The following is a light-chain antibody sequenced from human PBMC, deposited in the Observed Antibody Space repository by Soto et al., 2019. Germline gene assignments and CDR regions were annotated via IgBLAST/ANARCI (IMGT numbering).Light chain of an antibody. J-gene: IGKJ4*01. V-gene: IGKV1-33*01. CDR3: QQFDDVPLT. Sequence: DLQMTQSPSSLSASVGDRVTFTCQASQDIRSHLNWYQHKPGKAPKLQIYDASNLEMGVPSRFSGSGSGTKFTFTISSLQPEDIATYYCQQFDDVPLTFGGGTKVEIK. CDR2: DAS. CDR1: QDIRSH.